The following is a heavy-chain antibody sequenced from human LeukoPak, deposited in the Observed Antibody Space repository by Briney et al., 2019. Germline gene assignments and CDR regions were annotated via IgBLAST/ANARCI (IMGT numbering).Heavy chain of an antibody. CDR2: ISSNGGST. V-gene: IGHV3-64*04. D-gene: IGHD3-22*01. CDR3: AKDLATYYYDSSGYSFDY. J-gene: IGHJ4*02. Sequence: PGGSLRLSCSASGFTFSSYAMHWVRQAPGKGLEYVSAISSNGGSTYYADSVKGRFTISRDNSKNTLYLQMNSLRAEDTAVYYCAKDLATYYYDSSGYSFDYWGQGTLVTVSS. CDR1: GFTFSSYA.